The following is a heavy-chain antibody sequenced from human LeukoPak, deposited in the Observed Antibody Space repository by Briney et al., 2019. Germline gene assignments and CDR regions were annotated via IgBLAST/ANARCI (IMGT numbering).Heavy chain of an antibody. Sequence: GGSLRLSCAASGFTFRSYGMSWVRQAPGKGLEWVSSITDSGGNTYYADSVKGRFTISRDNSNNTLYLQMHSLRVEDTAVYYCAKDGGYSSTTNWFDPWGQGTLVTVSS. J-gene: IGHJ5*02. CDR3: AKDGGYSSTTNWFDP. CDR1: GFTFRSYG. V-gene: IGHV3-23*01. CDR2: ITDSGGNT. D-gene: IGHD6-13*01.